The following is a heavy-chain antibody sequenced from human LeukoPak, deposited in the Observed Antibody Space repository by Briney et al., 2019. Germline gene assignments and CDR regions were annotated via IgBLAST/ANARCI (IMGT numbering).Heavy chain of an antibody. J-gene: IGHJ4*02. CDR3: ATVSRGVYFDY. CDR2: IKQDGSEK. Sequence: GGSLRLSCAASGFTFSTYWMSWVRQAPGKGLEWVANIKQDGSEKYYVDSVKGRFTISRDNAKNSLYLQMNSLRAEDTAVYYCATVSRGVYFDYWGQGTLVTVSS. D-gene: IGHD3-10*01. CDR1: GFTFSTYW. V-gene: IGHV3-7*01.